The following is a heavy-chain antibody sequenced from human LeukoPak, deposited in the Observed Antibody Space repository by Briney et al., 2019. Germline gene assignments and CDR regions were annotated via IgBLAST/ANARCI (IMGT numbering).Heavy chain of an antibody. CDR1: CGSISSGGYY. CDR2: IYYSGST. CDR3: ARVSLPTYYFDY. J-gene: IGHJ4*02. Sequence: PSETLSLTRTVSCGSISSGGYYSGWIRQHPGKGLEWIGYIYYSGSTYYNPSLKSRVTISVDTSKNQFSLKLSSVTAADTAVYFCARVSLPTYYFDYWGQGTLATVSS. V-gene: IGHV4-31*03.